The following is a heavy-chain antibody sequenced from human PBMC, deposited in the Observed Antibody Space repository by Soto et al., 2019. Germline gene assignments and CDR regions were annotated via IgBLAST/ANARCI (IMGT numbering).Heavy chain of an antibody. D-gene: IGHD3-3*01. CDR2: ISSSSSYI. J-gene: IGHJ4*02. Sequence: GGSLRLSCAASGFTFSSYSMNWVRQAPGKGLEWVSSISSSSSYIYYADSVKGRFTISRDNAKNSLYLQMNSLRAEDTAVYYCARDHLRFLEWLPFDYWGQGTLVTVSS. CDR3: ARDHLRFLEWLPFDY. CDR1: GFTFSSYS. V-gene: IGHV3-21*01.